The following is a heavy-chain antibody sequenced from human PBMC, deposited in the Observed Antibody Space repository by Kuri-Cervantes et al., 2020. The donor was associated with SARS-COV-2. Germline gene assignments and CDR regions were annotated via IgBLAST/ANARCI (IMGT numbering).Heavy chain of an antibody. Sequence: GESLKISCEGSGFIFSDYGMHWVRQAPGKGLEWVANVWNDGSYKYYADSVKGRFTISKDNFNNMFYLQMNSLGVDDTAIYYCARDRYGDKAYDSFDMRGQGTMVTVSS. CDR2: VWNDGSYK. V-gene: IGHV3-33*08. J-gene: IGHJ4*03. CDR1: GFIFSDYG. CDR3: ARDRYGDKAYDSFDM. D-gene: IGHD4-17*01.